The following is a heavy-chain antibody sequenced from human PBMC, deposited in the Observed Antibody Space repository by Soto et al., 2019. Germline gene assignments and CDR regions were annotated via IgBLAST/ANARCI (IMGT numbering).Heavy chain of an antibody. V-gene: IGHV4-34*01. Sequence: SETLSLTCAVYGGSVNGYYWNWIRQPPGKGLEWIGEVNHTGGTHYNPSLKSRVTMSVDTSRNQFSLRLSSVTAADTAIYYCAHRTTVFGLLIPPFDHWGQGTQVTVSS. D-gene: IGHD3-3*01. CDR2: VNHTGGT. CDR1: GGSVNGYY. J-gene: IGHJ5*02. CDR3: AHRTTVFGLLIPPFDH.